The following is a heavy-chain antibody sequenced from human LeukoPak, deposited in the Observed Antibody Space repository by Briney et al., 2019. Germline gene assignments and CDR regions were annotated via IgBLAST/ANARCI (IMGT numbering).Heavy chain of an antibody. CDR1: GFTFSSYA. CDR3: TTDPQIVVVVADVQVDY. D-gene: IGHD2-15*01. J-gene: IGHJ4*02. V-gene: IGHV3-23*01. Sequence: GGSLRLSCAASGFTFSSYAMSWVRQAPGKGLEWVSAISGSGGSTYSADSVKGRFTISRDNSKNTLYLQMNSLKTEDTAVYYCTTDPQIVVVVADVQVDYWGQGTLVTVSS. CDR2: ISGSGGST.